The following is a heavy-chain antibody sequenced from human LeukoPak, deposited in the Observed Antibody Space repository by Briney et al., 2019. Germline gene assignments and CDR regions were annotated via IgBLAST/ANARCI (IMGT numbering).Heavy chain of an antibody. CDR1: GFTFSRYW. D-gene: IGHD3-22*01. V-gene: IGHV3-74*01. CDR2: INSDGSST. Sequence: PGGSLRPSCAPSGFTFSRYWMHWVRQAGGNGLGWVSRINSDGSSTNYADSVKGRFTISRDNAKNTPYLQMNSLRVEDTAVYYCASSSGGFNWFDPWGQGTLVTVSS. J-gene: IGHJ5*02. CDR3: ASSSGGFNWFDP.